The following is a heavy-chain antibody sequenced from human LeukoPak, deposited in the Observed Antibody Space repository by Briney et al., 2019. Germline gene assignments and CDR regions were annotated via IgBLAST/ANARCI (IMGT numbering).Heavy chain of an antibody. D-gene: IGHD1-7*01. CDR2: ISGSGTNI. CDR1: GFTFSSYG. V-gene: IGHV3-23*01. J-gene: IGHJ6*03. Sequence: GGSLRLSCVVSGFTFSSYGMNWVRQTPGKGLEWVSTISGSGTNIYYGDSVKGRFTISRDNSKNTLFLQMNSLRAEDTAVYYCAKRRGLELLYYYYMDVWGKGTTVTVSS. CDR3: AKRRGLELLYYYYMDV.